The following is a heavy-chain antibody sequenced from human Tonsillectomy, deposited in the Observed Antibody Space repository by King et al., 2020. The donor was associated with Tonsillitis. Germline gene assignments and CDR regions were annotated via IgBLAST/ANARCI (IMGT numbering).Heavy chain of an antibody. V-gene: IGHV4-39*07. CDR1: GGSISSSSYY. J-gene: IGHJ4*02. D-gene: IGHD1-26*01. CDR2: IYYSGST. Sequence: QMQLQESGPGLVKPSETLSLTCTVSGGSISSSSYYWGWIRQPPGKGLEWIGSIYYSGSTYYNPSLKSRVTISVDTSKNQFSLKLSSVTAADTAVYYCARDRWRGGSYYFDYWGQGTLVTVAA. CDR3: ARDRWRGGSYYFDY.